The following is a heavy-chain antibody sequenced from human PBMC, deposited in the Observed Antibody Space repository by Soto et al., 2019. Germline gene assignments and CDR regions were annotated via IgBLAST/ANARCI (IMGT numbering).Heavy chain of an antibody. CDR3: AGGVLSEFPYYFDY. J-gene: IGHJ4*02. D-gene: IGHD3-3*01. CDR1: GGTFSSYA. CDR2: IIPIFGTA. V-gene: IGHV1-69*13. Sequence: GASVKVSCKASGGTFSSYAISWVRQAPGQGLEWMGGIIPIFGTANYAQKFQGRVTITADESTSTAYMELSSLRSEDTAVYYCAGGVLSEFPYYFDYWGQGTLVTVSS.